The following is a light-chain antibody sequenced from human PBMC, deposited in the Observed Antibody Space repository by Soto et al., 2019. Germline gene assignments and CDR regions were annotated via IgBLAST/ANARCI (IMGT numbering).Light chain of an antibody. CDR2: DAS. Sequence: EIVMTQSPATLSVSPGERATLSCRASQSVSDNLAWYQQRPGQAPRLLIYDASTRATGIPARFSGSGSGTEFTLTISSLQSEDFATYSCQQSYRPPYPFGQGTKVDIK. CDR1: QSVSDN. V-gene: IGKV3-15*01. CDR3: QQSYRPPYP. J-gene: IGKJ2*01.